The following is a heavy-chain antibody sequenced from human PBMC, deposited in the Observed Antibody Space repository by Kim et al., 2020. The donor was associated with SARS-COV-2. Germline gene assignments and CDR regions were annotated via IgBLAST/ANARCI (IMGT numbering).Heavy chain of an antibody. CDR1: GGSISSYD. CDR2: IYSRGST. V-gene: IGHV4-59*13. CDR3: ARDRGNSIWLYDS. D-gene: IGHD6-13*01. Sequence: SETLSLTCTVSGGSISSYDWGWIRQSPGKGLEWIGYIYSRGSTNYNPSLKSRVTLSLDTSKNQVSLKLTSLTAADTAVYYCARDRGNSIWLYDSWGQGTLVTVSS. J-gene: IGHJ5*01.